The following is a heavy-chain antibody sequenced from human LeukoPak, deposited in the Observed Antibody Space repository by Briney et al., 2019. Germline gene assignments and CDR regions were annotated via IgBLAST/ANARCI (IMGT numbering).Heavy chain of an antibody. D-gene: IGHD3-22*01. J-gene: IGHJ4*02. CDR2: ISGSGGST. Sequence: PGGSLRLSCAASGFTFSSYAMSWVRQAPGKGLEWVSVISGSGGSTYYADSVKGRFTISRDNSKNTLYLQMNSLRAEDTAVYYCAKDMGSPNQDLTYYYDSSGYFDYWGLGTLVTVSS. V-gene: IGHV3-23*01. CDR3: AKDMGSPNQDLTYYYDSSGYFDY. CDR1: GFTFSSYA.